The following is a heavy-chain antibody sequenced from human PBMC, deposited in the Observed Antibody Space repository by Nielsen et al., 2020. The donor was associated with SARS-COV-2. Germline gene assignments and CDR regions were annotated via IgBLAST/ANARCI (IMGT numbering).Heavy chain of an antibody. D-gene: IGHD1-26*01. CDR1: GYTFTGYY. V-gene: IGHV1-2*04. J-gene: IGHJ4*02. Sequence: ASVKVSCKASGYTFTGYYMHWVRQAPGQGLEWMGWINPNSGGTNYAQKFQGWVTMTRDTSISTAYMELSRLRSEDTAVYYCAAVIVGATTIDYWGQGTLVTVSS. CDR3: AAVIVGATTIDY. CDR2: INPNSGGT.